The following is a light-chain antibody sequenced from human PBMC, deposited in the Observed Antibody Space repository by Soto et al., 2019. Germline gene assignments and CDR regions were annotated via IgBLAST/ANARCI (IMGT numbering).Light chain of an antibody. J-gene: IGKJ1*01. CDR3: QQYHDWPWT. CDR1: QYISSN. Sequence: EIVMTQSPDTLSVSPGERATVSCRASQYISSNLAWYQQKPGQAPRLLIYGASARATDIPARFSGSGSGTECTLPISGLQSEDFALYYCQQYHDWPWTFGQGTKVEIK. CDR2: GAS. V-gene: IGKV3-15*01.